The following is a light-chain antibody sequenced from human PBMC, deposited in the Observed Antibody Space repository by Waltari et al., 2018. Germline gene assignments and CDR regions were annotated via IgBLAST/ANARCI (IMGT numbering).Light chain of an antibody. Sequence: QSVLTQPPSASGTPGQRVTISCSGSSSNIGRDTVNWYQQVPGTAPKLLISGNDPRPSGVPDRFSGSKSGTSASLAITGLQSEDEADYYCATWDDSLNGRVFGGGTK. CDR3: ATWDDSLNGRV. CDR2: GND. CDR1: SSNIGRDT. V-gene: IGLV1-44*01. J-gene: IGLJ3*02.